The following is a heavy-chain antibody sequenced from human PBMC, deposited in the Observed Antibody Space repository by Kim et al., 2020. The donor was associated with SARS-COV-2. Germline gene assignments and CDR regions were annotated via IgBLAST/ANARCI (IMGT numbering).Heavy chain of an antibody. V-gene: IGHV3-33*06. CDR1: GFTFSSYA. J-gene: IGHJ4*02. D-gene: IGHD4-17*01. Sequence: GGSLRLSCAASGFTFSSYAMHWVRQAPGKGLEWVAVIWYDGSNKYYADSVKGRFTISRDNSKNTLYLQMNSLRAEDTAVYYCAKDYDYGDTNLPFGWGQGTLVTVSS. CDR2: IWYDGSNK. CDR3: AKDYDYGDTNLPFG.